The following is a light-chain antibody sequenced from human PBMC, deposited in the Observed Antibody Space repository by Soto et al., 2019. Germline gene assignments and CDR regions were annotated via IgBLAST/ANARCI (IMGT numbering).Light chain of an antibody. CDR1: SSNIGAGYD. CDR2: GNG. CDR3: QSYDSSLSGSGV. V-gene: IGLV1-40*01. Sequence: QSVLTQPPSVSGAPGQRGTISCTGSSSNIGAGYDVHWYQQLPGTAPKLLIYGNGNRPSGVPDRFSGSKSGTSASLAITGLQAEDEAGYYCQSYDSSLSGSGVFGTGTKLTVL. J-gene: IGLJ1*01.